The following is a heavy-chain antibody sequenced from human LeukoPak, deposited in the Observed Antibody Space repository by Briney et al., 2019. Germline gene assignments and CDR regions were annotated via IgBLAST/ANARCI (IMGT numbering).Heavy chain of an antibody. J-gene: IGHJ4*02. CDR2: ISSSGSTI. CDR3: AREDYYDSSGFYFDY. CDR1: GFTFSSYE. V-gene: IGHV3-48*03. Sequence: GGSLRLSCAASGFTFSSYEMNWVRQAPGKGPEWVSYISSSGSTIYYADSVKGRFTISRDNAKNSLYLQMNSLRAEDTAVYYCAREDYYDSSGFYFDYWGQGTLVTVSS. D-gene: IGHD3-22*01.